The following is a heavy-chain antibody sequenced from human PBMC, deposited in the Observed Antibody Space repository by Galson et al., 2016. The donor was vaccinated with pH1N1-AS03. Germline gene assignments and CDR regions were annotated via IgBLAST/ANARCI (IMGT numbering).Heavy chain of an antibody. D-gene: IGHD6-13*01. CDR2: IYYNGTT. CDR3: VGRKAAARTWWFDP. CDR1: SGSISSADYY. V-gene: IGHV4-30-4*01. Sequence: TLSLTCTVSSGSISSADYYWGWIRQPPGKGLEWIGYIYYNGTTDYNPSLKSRVTISLDTSKKQFSLKLNSVTAADTAVHYCVGRKAAARTWWFDPWGQGTLVTVSS. J-gene: IGHJ5*02.